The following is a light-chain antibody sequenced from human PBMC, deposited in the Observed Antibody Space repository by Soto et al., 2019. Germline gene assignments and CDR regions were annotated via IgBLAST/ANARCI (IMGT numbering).Light chain of an antibody. CDR2: GAS. V-gene: IGKV3-15*01. CDR3: QQYDKWPLT. CDR1: QSISTN. Sequence: EIVMTQSPATLSVSPGERASLSCRASQSISTNLAWYQQKPGQAPRLFIYGASTRATGIPARFSGSGSGTEFTLPISSPQSEDFAVYYCQQYDKWPLTFGPGTKVDIE. J-gene: IGKJ3*01.